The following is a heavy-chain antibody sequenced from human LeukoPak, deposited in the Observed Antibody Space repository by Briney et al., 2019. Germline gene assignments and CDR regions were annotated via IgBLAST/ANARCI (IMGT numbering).Heavy chain of an antibody. Sequence: SETLSLTCTVSGGSISSYYWSWIRQPPGKGLEWIGYIYYSGSTNYNPSLKSRVTISVDTSKNQFSLKLSSVTAADTAVYYCARISRDAFDIWGQGTMVTVSS. CDR2: IYYSGST. CDR1: GGSISSYY. J-gene: IGHJ3*02. V-gene: IGHV4-59*01. CDR3: ARISRDAFDI.